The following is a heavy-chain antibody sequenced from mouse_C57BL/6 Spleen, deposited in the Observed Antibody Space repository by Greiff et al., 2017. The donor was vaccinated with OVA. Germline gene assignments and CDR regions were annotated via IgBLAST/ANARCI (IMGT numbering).Heavy chain of an antibody. CDR2: ISSGSSTI. CDR3: AREGFYWYFDV. CDR1: GFTFSDYG. J-gene: IGHJ1*03. V-gene: IGHV5-17*01. Sequence: EVHLVESGGGLVKPGGSLKLSCAASGFTFSDYGMHWVRQAPEKGLEWVAYISSGSSTIYYADTVKGRFTISRDNAKNTLFLQMTSLRSEDTAMYYCAREGFYWYFDVWGTGTTVTVSS.